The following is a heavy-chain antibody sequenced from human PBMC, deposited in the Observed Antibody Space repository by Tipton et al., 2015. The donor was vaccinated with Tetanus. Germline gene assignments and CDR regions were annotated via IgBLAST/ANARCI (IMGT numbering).Heavy chain of an antibody. J-gene: IGHJ4*02. Sequence: GLVKPSETLSLNCTVSGTSISRSGHYWTWVRQPPGKEPEWVGYVYHSGATNYHPSLKSRLAISADTSKNQFSLNLRSVITADTAVYYCARANSDYPKRGPFAYGGQGLLVFVSS. CDR1: GTSISRSGHY. V-gene: IGHV4-61*08. D-gene: IGHD5-12*01. CDR3: ARANSDYPKRGPFAY. CDR2: VYHSGAT.